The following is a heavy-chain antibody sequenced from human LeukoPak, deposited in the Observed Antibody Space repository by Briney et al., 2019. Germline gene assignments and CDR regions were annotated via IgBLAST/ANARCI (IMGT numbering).Heavy chain of an antibody. J-gene: IGHJ1*01. V-gene: IGHV3-23*01. CDR2: ISGSGGST. D-gene: IGHD6-13*01. Sequence: PGGSLRLSCAASGFTFSSYAMSWVRQAPGKGLEWVSAISGSGGSTYYADSVKGRFTISRDNSKNTLYLQMNSLRAEDTAVYYCAEGFSSSMFEYFQHWGQGTLVTVSS. CDR3: AEGFSSSMFEYFQH. CDR1: GFTFSSYA.